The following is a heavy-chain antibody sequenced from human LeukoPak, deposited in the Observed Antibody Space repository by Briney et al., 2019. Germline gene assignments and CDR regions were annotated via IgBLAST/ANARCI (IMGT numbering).Heavy chain of an antibody. CDR3: ARSENRDSSSWYPFGY. CDR1: GYTFTSYG. J-gene: IGHJ4*02. CDR2: ISAYNGNT. V-gene: IGHV1-18*01. Sequence: ASVKVSCKASGYTFTSYGISWVRQAPGQGLEWMGWISAYNGNTNYAQKLQGRVTMTTDTSTSTAYMELRSLRSDDTAVYYCARSENRDSSSWYPFGYWGQGTLVTVSS. D-gene: IGHD6-13*01.